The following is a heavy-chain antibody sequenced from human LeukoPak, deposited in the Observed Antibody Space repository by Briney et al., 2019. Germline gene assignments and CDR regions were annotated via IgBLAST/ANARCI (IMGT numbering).Heavy chain of an antibody. Sequence: PGGALRLSCAASGFTFSSYWMHWVRQAPGKGLVWVSRINSDGSSTTYADSVKGRFTISRDNAKNTLYLQMNSLRAEDTAVYYCARDYGEGGYYFDYWGQGTLVTVSS. CDR1: GFTFSSYW. CDR2: INSDGSST. CDR3: ARDYGEGGYYFDY. J-gene: IGHJ4*02. D-gene: IGHD4-17*01. V-gene: IGHV3-74*03.